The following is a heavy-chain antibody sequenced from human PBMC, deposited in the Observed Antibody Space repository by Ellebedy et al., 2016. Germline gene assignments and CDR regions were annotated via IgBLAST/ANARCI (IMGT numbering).Heavy chain of an antibody. CDR2: FSHGLNP. V-gene: IGHV4-38-2*02. CDR1: GYSISSGHY. J-gene: IGHJ4*02. D-gene: IGHD6-19*01. CDR3: ARDFGAASGWSYDY. Sequence: SETLSLTXSVSGYSISSGHYWAWIRQSPGRGLEWIASFSHGLNPFYNPSLKSRVTISEDTSKNQISLRLTSVSAADTAMYYCARDFGAASGWSYDYWGQGVLVTVSS.